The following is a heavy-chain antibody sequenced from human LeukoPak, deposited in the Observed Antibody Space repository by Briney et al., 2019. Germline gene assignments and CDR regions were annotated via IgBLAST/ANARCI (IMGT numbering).Heavy chain of an antibody. CDR2: IYDSGST. J-gene: IGHJ4*02. Sequence: PSETLSLTCTVSGGSIRSSYYYWGWIRQPPGKGLEWIGSIYDSGSTYYNPSLKSRVTISVDTSKNQFSLKLSSVTAADTAVYYCARHGVSGVVIIMPFDYWGQGTLVTVSS. V-gene: IGHV4-39*01. D-gene: IGHD3-3*01. CDR3: ARHGVSGVVIIMPFDY. CDR1: GGSIRSSYYY.